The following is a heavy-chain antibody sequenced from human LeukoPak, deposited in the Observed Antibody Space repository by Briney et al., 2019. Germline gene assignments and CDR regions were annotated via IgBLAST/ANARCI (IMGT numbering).Heavy chain of an antibody. D-gene: IGHD6-13*01. Sequence: GGSLRLSCAASGFAFNTYAMTWVRQAPGKGLDWVSVVSGAGRGATTFYADSVKGRFTISRDDAKNTLYLQMNSLRGDDTAVYYCVTAAPHVDYWGQGTLVTVSS. V-gene: IGHV3-23*01. CDR3: VTAAPHVDY. CDR2: VSGAGRGATT. CDR1: GFAFNTYA. J-gene: IGHJ4*02.